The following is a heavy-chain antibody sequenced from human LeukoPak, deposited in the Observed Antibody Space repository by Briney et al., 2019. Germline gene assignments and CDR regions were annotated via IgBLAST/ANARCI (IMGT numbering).Heavy chain of an antibody. V-gene: IGHV4-39*01. CDR3: AKGITVTKSIDAFDI. D-gene: IGHD4-17*01. CDR2: IYYSGRT. Sequence: SETLSLTCTVSGGSIRSSSYYWGWIRQPPGKGLEWIGSIYYSGRTYYNPSLKSRVTISVDTSKNQFSLKPSSVPDADTAVYYCAKGITVTKSIDAFDIWGQGTMVTVSS. CDR1: GGSIRSSSYY. J-gene: IGHJ3*02.